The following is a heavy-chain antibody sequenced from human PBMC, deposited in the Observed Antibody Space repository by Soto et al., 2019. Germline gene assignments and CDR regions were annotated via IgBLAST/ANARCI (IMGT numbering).Heavy chain of an antibody. CDR3: ARDGHSSGWYDY. Sequence: PSETLSLTCTVSGGSISSYYWSWIRQPPGKGLEWIGYIYYSGSTNYNPSLKSRVTISVDTSKNQFSLKLSSVTAADTAVYYCARDGHSSGWYDYWGQGTLVTAPQ. J-gene: IGHJ4*02. V-gene: IGHV4-59*01. D-gene: IGHD6-19*01. CDR2: IYYSGST. CDR1: GGSISSYY.